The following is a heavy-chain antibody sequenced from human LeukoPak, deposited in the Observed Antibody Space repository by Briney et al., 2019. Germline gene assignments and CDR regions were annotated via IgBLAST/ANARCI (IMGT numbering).Heavy chain of an antibody. V-gene: IGHV3-7*01. CDR1: GFHFSSFW. CDR3: SGRDSSRSPLAY. D-gene: IGHD2-2*01. Sequence: PGGSLTLSCAASGFHFSSFWMNWVRQTPGRGLEWLANIRPDGSEQYYVDSVRGRFTISRDNAKNSVYLDMNNLRVDDTGVYYCSGRDSSRSPLAYWGQGTLVSVSS. CDR2: IRPDGSEQ. J-gene: IGHJ4*02.